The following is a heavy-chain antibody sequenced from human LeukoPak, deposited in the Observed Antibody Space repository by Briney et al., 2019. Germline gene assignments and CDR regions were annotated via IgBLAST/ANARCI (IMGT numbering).Heavy chain of an antibody. J-gene: IGHJ3*02. CDR3: ARLMGIVVVTAIPDAFDI. CDR1: GGSISSYY. CDR2: IYYSGST. V-gene: IGHV4-39*07. Sequence: TSETLSLTCTVSGGSISSYYWSWIRQPPGKGLEWIGSIYYSGSTYYNPSLKSRVTISVDTSKNQFSLKLSSVTAADTAVYYCARLMGIVVVTAIPDAFDIWGQGTMVTVSS. D-gene: IGHD2-21*02.